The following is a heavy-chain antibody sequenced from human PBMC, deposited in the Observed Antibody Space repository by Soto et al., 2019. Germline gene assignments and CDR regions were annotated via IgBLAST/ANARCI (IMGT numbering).Heavy chain of an antibody. Sequence: GGSLRLSCAASGFTFSSYAMHLVRQAPGKGLEWVAVISYDGSNKYYADSVKGRFTISRDNSKNTLYLQMNSLRAEDTAVYYCARVNYYDSSGYYYQGAFDIWGQGTMVTVSS. CDR3: ARVNYYDSSGYYYQGAFDI. V-gene: IGHV3-30-3*01. CDR1: GFTFSSYA. J-gene: IGHJ3*02. CDR2: ISYDGSNK. D-gene: IGHD3-22*01.